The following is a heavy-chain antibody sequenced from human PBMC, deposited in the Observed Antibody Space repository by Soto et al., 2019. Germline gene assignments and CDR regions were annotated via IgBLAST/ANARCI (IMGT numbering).Heavy chain of an antibody. CDR1: GFTFSDYS. D-gene: IGHD6-25*01. J-gene: IGHJ4*02. Sequence: QVHLVESGGGVVQPGRSLRLSCATSGFTFSDYSIHWVRQAPGKGLEWVALTSFDGRKQYYTDSVNGRFTIFRDVSKNTVYLQTATLYMEDPAVSYCARARSGRRSPLGVDYWGQGALVTVAP. V-gene: IGHV3-30*04. CDR3: ARARSGRRSPLGVDY. CDR2: TSFDGRKQ.